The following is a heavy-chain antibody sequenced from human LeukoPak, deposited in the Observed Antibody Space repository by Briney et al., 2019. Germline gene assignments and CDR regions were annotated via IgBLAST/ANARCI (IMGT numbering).Heavy chain of an antibody. CDR1: GFSVSNNY. V-gene: IGHV3-53*01. CDR2: IYSRGGT. Sequence: GGSLRLSYAVSGFSVSNNYMNWVRQAPGKGLEWVSLIYSRGGTSYADSVKGRFTISRDSSKNTLFLQMNSLRVEDTAVYYCARDPPGIAASGTYYWGQGTLVTVSS. D-gene: IGHD6-13*01. CDR3: ARDPPGIAASGTYY. J-gene: IGHJ4*02.